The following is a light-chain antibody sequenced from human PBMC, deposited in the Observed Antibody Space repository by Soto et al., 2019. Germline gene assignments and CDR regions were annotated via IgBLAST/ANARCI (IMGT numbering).Light chain of an antibody. CDR2: WAS. V-gene: IGKV4-1*01. CDR3: QQYYNAPQS. Sequence: DIVMTQSPDSLAVSLGERATINCKSSQSILYSPNNKNYLAWYQQKPGQPPKLLIYWASTRESGVPDRFSGSGSGTDFTLTISSLQAEDVAVYYCQQYYNAPQSFGQGTKVEIK. J-gene: IGKJ1*01. CDR1: QSILYSPNNKNY.